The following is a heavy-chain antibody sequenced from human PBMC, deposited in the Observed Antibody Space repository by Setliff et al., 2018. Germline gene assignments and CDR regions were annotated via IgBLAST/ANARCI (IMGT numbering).Heavy chain of an antibody. Sequence: GGSLRFSCAASGFTFYNSAMSWVRQAPGKGLEWISLIGHDDITYYADSVKGRFTVSRDISKNTVYLQMSTLRAEDTAMYYCAKDPHPAYCGGDCSFTWGQGTLVTVSS. CDR1: GFTFYNSA. D-gene: IGHD2-21*02. J-gene: IGHJ4*02. V-gene: IGHV3-23*01. CDR3: AKDPHPAYCGGDCSFT. CDR2: IGHDDIT.